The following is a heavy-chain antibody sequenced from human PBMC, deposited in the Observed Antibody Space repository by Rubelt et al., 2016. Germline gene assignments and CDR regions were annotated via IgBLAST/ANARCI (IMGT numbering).Heavy chain of an antibody. V-gene: IGHV4-34*01. CDR1: GGSFSGYY. CDR3: ARLSPAVAGGIDY. J-gene: IGHJ4*02. CDR2: INHSGST. D-gene: IGHD6-19*01. Sequence: QVQLQQWGAGLLKPSETLSLTCAVYGGSFSGYYWSWIRQPPGKGLEWIGEINHSGSTNYNPSLKSRVTISVDTSKNQFSLKLSSVTAADTAVYYCARLSPAVAGGIDYWGQGTLVTVSS.